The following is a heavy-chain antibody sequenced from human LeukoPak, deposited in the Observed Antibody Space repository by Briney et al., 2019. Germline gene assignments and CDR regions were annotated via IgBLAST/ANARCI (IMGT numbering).Heavy chain of an antibody. CDR3: ARGEYSSSFWFDP. V-gene: IGHV4-59*01. D-gene: IGHD6-6*01. CDR1: GGSISSYY. J-gene: IGHJ5*02. CDR2: IYYSGST. Sequence: SETLSLTCTVPGGSISSYYWSWIRQPPGKGLEWIGYIYYSGSTNYNPSLKSRVTISVDTSKNQFSLKLSSVTAADTAVYYCARGEYSSSFWFDPWGQGTLVTVSS.